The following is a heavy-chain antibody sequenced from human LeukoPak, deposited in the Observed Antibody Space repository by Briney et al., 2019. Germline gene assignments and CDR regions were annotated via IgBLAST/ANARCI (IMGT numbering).Heavy chain of an antibody. CDR1: GFTFSSYA. Sequence: GGSLRLSCAASGFTFSSYAMSWVRQAPGKGLEWVAVIWYDGSNKYYADSVKGRFTISRDNSKNTLYLQMNSLRAEDTAVYYCARPHSGYDWGYGGNFFDYWGQGTLVTVSS. D-gene: IGHD5-12*01. V-gene: IGHV3-33*08. J-gene: IGHJ4*02. CDR2: IWYDGSNK. CDR3: ARPHSGYDWGYGGNFFDY.